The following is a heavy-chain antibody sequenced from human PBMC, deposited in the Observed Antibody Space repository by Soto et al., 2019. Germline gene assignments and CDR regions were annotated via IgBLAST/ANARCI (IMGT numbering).Heavy chain of an antibody. CDR1: GYNFTTYG. Sequence: ASVKVSCRASGYNFTTYGITWVRQAPGQGLEWMGWISAYNSNTNYALKFQGRVTMTRDTSTSTAFMELRSLRSDDTAVYYCKREGELGGVNANGYWGQGTLVTVSS. V-gene: IGHV1-18*04. D-gene: IGHD3-16*01. CDR2: ISAYNSNT. J-gene: IGHJ4*02. CDR3: KREGELGGVNANGY.